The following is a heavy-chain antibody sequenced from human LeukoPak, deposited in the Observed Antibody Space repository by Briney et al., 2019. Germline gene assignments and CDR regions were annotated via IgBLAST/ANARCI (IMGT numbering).Heavy chain of an antibody. CDR3: TTAGDFGVVIMGIDY. CDR2: IKSKTDGGTT. J-gene: IGHJ4*02. V-gene: IGHV3-15*01. D-gene: IGHD3-3*01. CDR1: GFTFSNAW. Sequence: GGSLRLSCAASGFTFSNAWMSWVRQAPGKGLEWVGRIKSKTDGGTTDYAATVKGRFTISRDDSKNTLYLQMNSLKTEDTAVYYCTTAGDFGVVIMGIDYWGQGTLVTVSS.